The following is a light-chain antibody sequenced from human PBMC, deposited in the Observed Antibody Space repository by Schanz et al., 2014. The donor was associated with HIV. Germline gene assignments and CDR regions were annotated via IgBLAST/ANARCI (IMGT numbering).Light chain of an antibody. CDR3: QQPASYPLT. V-gene: IGKV1-5*03. J-gene: IGKJ4*01. CDR1: QDIGNW. CDR2: YAS. Sequence: DIQMTQSPSTLSASVGDTVTITCRASQDIGNWLAWYQQKPGKAPKILIYYASTLEGGVPSRFSGSGSGTEFTLTIDSLLPDDFATYYCQQPASYPLTFGGGTKVEIK.